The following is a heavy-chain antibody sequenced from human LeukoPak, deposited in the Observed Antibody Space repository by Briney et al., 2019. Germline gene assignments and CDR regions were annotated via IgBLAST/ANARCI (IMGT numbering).Heavy chain of an antibody. D-gene: IGHD3-22*01. CDR2: ISSSSSYI. V-gene: IGHV3-21*01. J-gene: IGHJ4*02. CDR3: ARGRRTYYYDSSGYPFDY. Sequence: GGSLRLSCAASGFTFSDYYMNWVRQAPGKGLEWVSSISSSSSYIYYADSVKGRFTISRDNAKNSLYLQMNSLRAEDTAVYYCARGRRTYYYDSSGYPFDYWGQGTLVTVSS. CDR1: GFTFSDYY.